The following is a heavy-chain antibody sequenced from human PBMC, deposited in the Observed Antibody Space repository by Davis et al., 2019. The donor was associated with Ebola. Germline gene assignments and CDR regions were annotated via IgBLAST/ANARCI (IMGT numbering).Heavy chain of an antibody. J-gene: IGHJ4*02. CDR3: AKGSGERYCSSTRCYYVDS. CDR1: GFTFSSYS. CDR2: ISSSSSYI. Sequence: PGGSLRLSCAASGFTFSSYSMNWVRQAPGKGLEWVSSISSSSSYIYYADSVKGRFTVSRDNAKNSLYLQMNSLRAEDTAIYYCAKGSGERYCSSTRCYYVDSWGQGTLVTVSS. V-gene: IGHV3-21*04. D-gene: IGHD2-2*01.